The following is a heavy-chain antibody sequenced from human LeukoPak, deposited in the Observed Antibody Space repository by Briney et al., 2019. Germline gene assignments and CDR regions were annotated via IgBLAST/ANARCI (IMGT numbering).Heavy chain of an antibody. CDR1: GYTFTDYD. D-gene: IGHD3-10*01. J-gene: IGHJ4*02. CDR3: ARNGRVRRVVKDLFEY. V-gene: IGHV1-18*01. Sequence: ASVKVSCKTSGYTFTDYDITWVRQAPGQGLEWMGRVSPYNGNTYYSQRFQDRVTITKDTSTGTAYMDLRNLRTDDTAMYYCARNGRVRRVVKDLFEYWGQGTLVAVSS. CDR2: VSPYNGNT.